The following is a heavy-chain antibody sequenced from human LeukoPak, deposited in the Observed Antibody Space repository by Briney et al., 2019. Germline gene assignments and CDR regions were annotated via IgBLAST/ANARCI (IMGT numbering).Heavy chain of an antibody. V-gene: IGHV3-23*01. J-gene: IGHJ4*02. CDR1: GFTFSSYA. Sequence: PGGSLRLSCAASGFTFSSYAMSWVRQAPGKGLEWVSAISGSGGSTYYADSVKGRFTISRDNSKNTLYLQMNSLRAEDTAVYYCAKEVMYGFWSGYPPHLDYWGQGTLVTVSS. CDR2: ISGSGGST. D-gene: IGHD3-3*01. CDR3: AKEVMYGFWSGYPPHLDY.